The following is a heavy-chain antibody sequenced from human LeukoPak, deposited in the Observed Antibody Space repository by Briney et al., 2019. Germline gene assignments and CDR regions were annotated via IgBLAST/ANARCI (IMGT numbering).Heavy chain of an antibody. CDR2: IYDSGST. Sequence: PSETLSLTCTVSGGSISSSTYYWGWIRQPPGKGLEWIGSIYDSGSTYSNPSLKSRLTISVDTSKNQFSLKLTSVTAADTAVYYCARVKGDYYYDSSGYWGFDYWGQGTLVTVSS. D-gene: IGHD3-22*01. V-gene: IGHV4-39*07. J-gene: IGHJ4*02. CDR3: ARVKGDYYYDSSGYWGFDY. CDR1: GGSISSSTYY.